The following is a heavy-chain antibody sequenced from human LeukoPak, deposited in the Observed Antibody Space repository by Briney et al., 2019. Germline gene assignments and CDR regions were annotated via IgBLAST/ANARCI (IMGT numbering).Heavy chain of an antibody. D-gene: IGHD3-10*01. CDR1: GYTFTSYG. Sequence: ASVKVSCKASGYTFTSYGISWVRQAPGQGLEWMGWISAYNGNTNYAQKLQGRVTMTTDTSTSTAYMELRSLRSDDTAVYSWARDVGTYGSGSYYPFDYWGQGTLVTVSS. CDR3: ARDVGTYGSGSYYPFDY. CDR2: ISAYNGNT. V-gene: IGHV1-18*01. J-gene: IGHJ4*02.